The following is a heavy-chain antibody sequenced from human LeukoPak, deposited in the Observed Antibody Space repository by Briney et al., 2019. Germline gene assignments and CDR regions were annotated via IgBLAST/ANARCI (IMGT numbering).Heavy chain of an antibody. CDR3: ARVGIYYDFWSGHDAFDI. CDR1: GFTFGDYA. V-gene: IGHV3-21*01. D-gene: IGHD3-3*01. Sequence: GGSLRLSCTASGFTFGDYAMSWFRQAPGKGLEWVSSISSSSSYIYYADSVKGRFTISRDNAKNSLYLQMNSLRAEDTAVYYCARVGIYYDFWSGHDAFDIWGQGTMVTASS. CDR2: ISSSSSYI. J-gene: IGHJ3*02.